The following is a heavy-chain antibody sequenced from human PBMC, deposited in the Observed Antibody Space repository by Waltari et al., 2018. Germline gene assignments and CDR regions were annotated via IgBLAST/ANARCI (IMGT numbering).Heavy chain of an antibody. CDR1: GFNFISYA. CDR3: ARHLYSIDYLELAK. J-gene: IGHJ4*02. CDR2: ISYSGVIK. Sequence: EEHLLESGGGLAQPGGSLRLSCAASGFNFISYAMSGVRQAPGKGLEWVSGISYSGVIKKYADPVKCRFTVARDNSKNTVFLHLNSLRAEDTAIYYCARHLYSIDYLELAKWGQGTLVTVSS. D-gene: IGHD3-22*01. V-gene: IGHV3-23*01.